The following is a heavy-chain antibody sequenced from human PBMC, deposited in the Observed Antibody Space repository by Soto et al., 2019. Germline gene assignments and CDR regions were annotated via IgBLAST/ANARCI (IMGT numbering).Heavy chain of an antibody. CDR1: GYTFTHYY. D-gene: IGHD5-18*01. Sequence: QVQLVQSGAEVRKPGASVKVSCKASGYTFTHYYIHWVRHAPGQGLECMGIINPNGGVTTYAQKFRAGFTMTRDTSTSTVYMELSRLISEDSAVYYCATSVNSAMAFDYWGQGTLVTVSS. V-gene: IGHV1-46*01. CDR2: INPNGGVT. J-gene: IGHJ4*02. CDR3: ATSVNSAMAFDY.